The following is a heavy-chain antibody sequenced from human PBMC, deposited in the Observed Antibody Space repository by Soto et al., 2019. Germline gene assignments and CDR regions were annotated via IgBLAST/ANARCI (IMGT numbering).Heavy chain of an antibody. V-gene: IGHV3-30-3*01. J-gene: IGHJ4*02. CDR2: ISYDGSNK. CDR3: ASGDDFWSGYLDH. CDR1: GFIFSSYA. D-gene: IGHD3-3*01. Sequence: GGSLRLSCAASGFIFSSYAMHWVRQAPGKGLEWVAVISYDGSNKYYADSVKGRFTISRDNSKNTLYLQMNRLRAEDTAVYYCASGDDFWSGYLDHWGQGTLVTVSS.